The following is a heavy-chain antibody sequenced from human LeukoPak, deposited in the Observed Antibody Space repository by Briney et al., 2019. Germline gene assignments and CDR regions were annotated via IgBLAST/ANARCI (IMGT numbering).Heavy chain of an antibody. V-gene: IGHV3-23*01. CDR2: ISGSGGST. J-gene: IGHJ4*02. CDR1: GFTFSSYG. Sequence: PGGSLRLSCAASGFTFSSYGMSWVRQAPGKGLEWVSAISGSGGSTYYADSVKGRFTISRDNSKNTLYLQMNSLRAEDTAVYYCAKGRLKVATTSYFDYWGQGTLVTVSS. CDR3: AKGRLKVATTSYFDY. D-gene: IGHD5-12*01.